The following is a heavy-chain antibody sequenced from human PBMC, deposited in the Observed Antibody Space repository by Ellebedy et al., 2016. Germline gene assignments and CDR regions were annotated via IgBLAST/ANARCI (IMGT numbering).Heavy chain of an antibody. D-gene: IGHD1-26*01. Sequence: GESLKISXAASGFTFSSYSMNWVRQAPGKGLEWVSSISSSSSYIYYADSVKGRFTISRDNAKNSLYLQMNSLRAEDTAVYYCARGGSYLNWFNPWGQGTLVTVSS. CDR3: ARGGSYLNWFNP. CDR1: GFTFSSYS. CDR2: ISSSSSYI. V-gene: IGHV3-21*01. J-gene: IGHJ5*02.